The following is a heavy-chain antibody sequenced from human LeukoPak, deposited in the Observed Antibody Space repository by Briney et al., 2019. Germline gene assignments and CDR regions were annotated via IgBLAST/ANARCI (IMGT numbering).Heavy chain of an antibody. CDR2: ISGSGDST. CDR3: ARQGRGYSKGEFDY. V-gene: IGHV3-23*01. J-gene: IGHJ4*02. D-gene: IGHD3-22*01. Sequence: PGGSLRLSCAASGFTFSSYAMSWVRQAPGKGLEWVSGISGSGDSTYYADSVKGRFTISRDISKNTLYLQMNSLRAEDTAVYCCARQGRGYSKGEFDYWGQGTLVTVSS. CDR1: GFTFSSYA.